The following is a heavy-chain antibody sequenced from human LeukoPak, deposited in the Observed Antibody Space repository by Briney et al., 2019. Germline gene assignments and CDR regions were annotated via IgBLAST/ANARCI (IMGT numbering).Heavy chain of an antibody. V-gene: IGHV4-4*02. D-gene: IGHD6-19*01. CDR3: ARENNGEGYSSGWYPLDY. Sequence: SETLSLTCAVSGGSISSSNWWSWVRQPPGKGLEWIGEIYHSGSTNYNPSLKSRVTISVDTSKNQFSLKLSSVTAADTAVYYCARENNGEGYSSGWYPLDYWGQGTLVTVSS. CDR2: IYHSGST. CDR1: GGSISSSNW. J-gene: IGHJ4*02.